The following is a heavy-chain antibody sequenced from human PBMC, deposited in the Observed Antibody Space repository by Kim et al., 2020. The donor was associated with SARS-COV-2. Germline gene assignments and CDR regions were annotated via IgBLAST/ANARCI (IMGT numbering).Heavy chain of an antibody. CDR1: GFTFSRYG. D-gene: IGHD1-26*01. V-gene: IGHV3-30*18. Sequence: GGSLRLSCAASGFTFSRYGLHWVRQAPGKGLEWVAVISYDGTNKYYADSVKGRFIISRDSSKHTLYLQMDSLRGEDTAVYYCAKEALAVRGTFDYWGQGT. CDR3: AKEALAVRGTFDY. J-gene: IGHJ4*02. CDR2: ISYDGTNK.